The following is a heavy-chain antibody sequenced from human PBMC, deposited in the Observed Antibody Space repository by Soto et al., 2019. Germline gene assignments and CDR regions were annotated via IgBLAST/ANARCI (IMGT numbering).Heavy chain of an antibody. D-gene: IGHD1-26*01. CDR2: ISYDGSNK. J-gene: IGHJ4*02. Sequence: QVQLVESGGGVVQPGRSLRLSCAASGFTFSSYGMHWVRQAPGKGLEWVAVISYDGSNKDYADSVKGRFTISRDNSKNTLYLQMNSLRAEDKAVYYCAKDLYSGIYYDFDYWGQGTLVTVSS. V-gene: IGHV3-30*18. CDR1: GFTFSSYG. CDR3: AKDLYSGIYYDFDY.